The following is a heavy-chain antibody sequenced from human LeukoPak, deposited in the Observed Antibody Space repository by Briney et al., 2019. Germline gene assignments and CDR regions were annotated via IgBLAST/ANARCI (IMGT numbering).Heavy chain of an antibody. CDR1: GYTLSELS. Sequence: ASVKVSCKVSGYTLSELSMHWVRQAPGKGLEWMGRFDPADNETIYAQKFQGRVTMTEDTSKDTAYMELSSLRSDDTAVYCCAREVNCSGGSCYSEQWFDPWGQGTLVTVSS. V-gene: IGHV1-24*01. D-gene: IGHD2-15*01. CDR2: FDPADNET. CDR3: AREVNCSGGSCYSEQWFDP. J-gene: IGHJ5*02.